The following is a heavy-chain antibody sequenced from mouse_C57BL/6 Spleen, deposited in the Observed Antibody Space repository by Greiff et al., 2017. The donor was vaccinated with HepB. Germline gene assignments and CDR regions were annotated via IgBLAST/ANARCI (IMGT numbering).Heavy chain of an antibody. D-gene: IGHD1-1*01. Sequence: VQLQQSGPVLVKPGASVKMSCKASGYTFTDYYMNWVKQSHGKSLEWIGVINPYNGGTSYNQKFKGKATLTVDKSSSTAYMELNSLTSEDSAVYYCARGITTVVEGYFDVWGTGTTVTVSS. CDR2: INPYNGGT. J-gene: IGHJ1*03. CDR3: ARGITTVVEGYFDV. CDR1: GYTFTDYY. V-gene: IGHV1-19*01.